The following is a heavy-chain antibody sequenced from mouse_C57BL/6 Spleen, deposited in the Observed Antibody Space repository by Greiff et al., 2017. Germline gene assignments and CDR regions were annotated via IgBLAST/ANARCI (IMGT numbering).Heavy chain of an antibody. CDR1: GYTFTSYW. CDR2: IYPGSGST. Sequence: QVQLQQPGAELVKPGASVKMSCKASGYTFTSYWITWVKQRPGQGLEWIGDIYPGSGSTNYNEKFKSKATLTVDTSSSSAYMQLSSLTSEDSAVYDCAREDYGNSCDYWGQGTTLTVSS. V-gene: IGHV1-55*01. D-gene: IGHD2-1*01. CDR3: AREDYGNSCDY. J-gene: IGHJ2*01.